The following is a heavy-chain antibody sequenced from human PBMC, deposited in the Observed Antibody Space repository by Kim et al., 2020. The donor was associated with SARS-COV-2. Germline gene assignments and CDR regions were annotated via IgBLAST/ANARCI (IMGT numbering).Heavy chain of an antibody. D-gene: IGHD4-4*01. V-gene: IGHV3-21*01. CDR2: SSYI. Sequence: SSYIYYADSVKGRFTISRDNAKNSLYLQMNSLRAEDTAVYYCTNSNYIYWGQGTLVTVSS. CDR3: TNSNYIY. J-gene: IGHJ4*02.